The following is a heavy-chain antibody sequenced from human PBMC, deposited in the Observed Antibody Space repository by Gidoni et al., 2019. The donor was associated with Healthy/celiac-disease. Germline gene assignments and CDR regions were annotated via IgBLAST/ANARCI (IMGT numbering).Heavy chain of an antibody. J-gene: IGHJ4*02. CDR2: ISYDGSNN. D-gene: IGHD3-22*01. CDR1: GFTFSSHA. V-gene: IGHV3-30-3*01. CDR3: ARGGRYYDSSGEDYFDY. Sequence: QVQLVESGAGVVPPGRSLRLSCAASGFTFSSHARNWVRQAPGKGLVWVAVISYDGSNNYYSDSVKGRFTISRDNSKNTLYLQMNSLRAEDTAVYYCARGGRYYDSSGEDYFDYWSQGTLVTVSS.